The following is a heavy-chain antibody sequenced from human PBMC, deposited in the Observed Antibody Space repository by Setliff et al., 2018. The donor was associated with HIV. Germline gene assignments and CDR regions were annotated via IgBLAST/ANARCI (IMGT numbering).Heavy chain of an antibody. D-gene: IGHD3-3*01. Sequence: SETLSLTCDVSGGSISSDSYYWAWIRQPPGKGLGWIGTIYYSGSTHYNPSLKSRLTIAVDMTKNQLSLKLSSVTAADTAVYYCLLWTGYYTYWFFDLWGRGALVTVSS. CDR3: LLWTGYYTYWFFDL. V-gene: IGHV4-39*07. CDR1: GGSISSDSYY. CDR2: IYYSGST. J-gene: IGHJ2*01.